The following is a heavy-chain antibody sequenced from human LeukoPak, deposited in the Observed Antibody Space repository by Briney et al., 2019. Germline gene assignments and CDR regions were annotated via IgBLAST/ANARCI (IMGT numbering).Heavy chain of an antibody. D-gene: IGHD2-2*01. CDR1: CFTLSSHG. J-gene: IGHJ5*02. CDR3: ARGCSSTSCYPNWFDP. CDR2: GKAYNGNT. V-gene: IGHV1-18*01. Sequence: AAVKGSFPGFCFTLSSHGFSWVGQGPGPGVGWVGGGKAYNGNTNYAQKLQGRVTMTTDTSTSTAYMELRSLRSDDTAVYYCARGCSSTSCYPNWFDPWGQGTLVTVSS.